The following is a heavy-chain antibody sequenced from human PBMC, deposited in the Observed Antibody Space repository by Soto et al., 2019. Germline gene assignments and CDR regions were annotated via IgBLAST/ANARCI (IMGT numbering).Heavy chain of an antibody. CDR1: GGSISSYY. Sequence: SETLSLTCTVSGGSISSYYWSWIRQPPGKGLEWIGYIYYSGSTNYNPSLKSRVTISVDTSKNQFSLKLSSVTAADTAVYYCARDRLRYSSGWGAFDIWGQGTMDTVSS. J-gene: IGHJ3*02. CDR2: IYYSGST. CDR3: ARDRLRYSSGWGAFDI. D-gene: IGHD6-19*01. V-gene: IGHV4-59*12.